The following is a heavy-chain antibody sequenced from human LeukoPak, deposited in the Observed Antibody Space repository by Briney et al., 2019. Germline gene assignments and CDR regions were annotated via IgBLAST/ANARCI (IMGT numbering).Heavy chain of an antibody. Sequence: SETLSLTCTVSGGSISSYYWSWIRHPPRKGLEWIGYIYYNGSTNYNHSLKSRVTISVDTSKIQFSLKLSSVTAADTAVYYCARDMEVGQSGGRSWFYYYGMDVWGQGTTVTVSS. CDR2: IYYNGST. CDR1: GGSISSYY. V-gene: IGHV4-59*01. J-gene: IGHJ6*02. CDR3: ARDMEVGQSGGRSWFYYYGMDV. D-gene: IGHD6-13*01.